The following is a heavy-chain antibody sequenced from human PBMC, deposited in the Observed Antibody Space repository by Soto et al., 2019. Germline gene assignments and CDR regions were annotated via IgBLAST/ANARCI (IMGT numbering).Heavy chain of an antibody. D-gene: IGHD3-22*01. CDR2: INPSGGST. V-gene: IGHV1-46*01. J-gene: IGHJ5*02. CDR3: ARDSSPPLTYYDSSGYRFNWFDP. CDR1: GYTFTSYY. Sequence: ASVKVSCKASGYTFTSYYMHWVRQAPGQGLEWMGIINPSGGSTSYAQKFQGRVTMTRDTSTSTVYMELSSLRSEDTAVYYCARDSSPPLTYYDSSGYRFNWFDPWG.